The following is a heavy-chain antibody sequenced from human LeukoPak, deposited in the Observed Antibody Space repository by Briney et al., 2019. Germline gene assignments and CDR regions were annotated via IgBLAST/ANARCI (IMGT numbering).Heavy chain of an antibody. V-gene: IGHV3-23*01. D-gene: IGHD5-18*01. CDR3: GKTTVGYSSGQKPAWPVDF. CDR2: IFGSGGSP. CDR1: GLTFGSHA. Sequence: GGSLRLSCEASGLTFGSHAMYWVRQAPGKGLEWVAGIFGSGGSPHYADSVKGRFTISRDNPRNTVYLQINSLRDDDTAVYYCGKTTVGYSSGQKPAWPVDFWGQGTLVTVSS. J-gene: IGHJ4*02.